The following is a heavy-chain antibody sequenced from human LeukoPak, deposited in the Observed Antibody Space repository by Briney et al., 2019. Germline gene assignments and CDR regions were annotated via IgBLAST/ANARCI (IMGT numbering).Heavy chain of an antibody. CDR3: ASTTTNWYFDL. CDR2: ISAYNGNT. V-gene: IGHV1-18*01. Sequence: GASVKVSCKASGYTFTSYGISWVRQAPGQGLEWMGWISAYNGNTNYAQKLQGRVTMTTDTSTSTAYMELRSLRSEDTAVYYCASTTTNWYFDLWGRGTLVTVSS. CDR1: GYTFTSYG. D-gene: IGHD1-26*01. J-gene: IGHJ2*01.